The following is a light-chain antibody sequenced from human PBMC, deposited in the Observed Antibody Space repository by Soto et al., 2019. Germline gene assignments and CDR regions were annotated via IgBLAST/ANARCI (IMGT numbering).Light chain of an antibody. V-gene: IGKV3-11*01. Sequence: EIVLTQSPATLSLSPGERATLSCRASQSVSSLLAWYQQKPGQAPRLLIYDASSRATGIPARFSGSGSGTDFTLTIGSLEPEDFAVYYCQQRSNWPGTFGQGTKVEIK. CDR3: QQRSNWPGT. J-gene: IGKJ1*01. CDR2: DAS. CDR1: QSVSSL.